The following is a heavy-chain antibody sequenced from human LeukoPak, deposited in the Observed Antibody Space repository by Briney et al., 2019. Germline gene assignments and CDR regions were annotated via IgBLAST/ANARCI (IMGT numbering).Heavy chain of an antibody. D-gene: IGHD3-10*01. CDR3: ARERILLWFGESNDAFDI. CDR2: INPNSGGS. V-gene: IGHV1-2*02. CDR1: GYTFTGYY. Sequence: ASAKVSCKASGYTFTGYYMHWVRQAPGQGLEWMGWINPNSGGSNYAQKFQGRVTMTRDTSISTAYMELSRLRSDDTAVYYCARERILLWFGESNDAFDIWGQGTMVTVSS. J-gene: IGHJ3*02.